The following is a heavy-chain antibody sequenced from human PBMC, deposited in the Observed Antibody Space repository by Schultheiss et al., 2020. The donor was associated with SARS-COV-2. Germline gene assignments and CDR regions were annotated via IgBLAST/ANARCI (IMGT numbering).Heavy chain of an antibody. V-gene: IGHV4-59*12. Sequence: SETLSLTCTVSGGSISSYYWSWIRQPPGKGLEWIGYIYYSGSTNYNPSLKSRVTISVDTSKNQFSLKLSSVTAADTAVYYCARGQGDCSSTSCYYYYYMDVWGKGTTVTGS. CDR1: GGSISSYY. D-gene: IGHD2-2*01. CDR3: ARGQGDCSSTSCYYYYYMDV. J-gene: IGHJ6*03. CDR2: IYYSGST.